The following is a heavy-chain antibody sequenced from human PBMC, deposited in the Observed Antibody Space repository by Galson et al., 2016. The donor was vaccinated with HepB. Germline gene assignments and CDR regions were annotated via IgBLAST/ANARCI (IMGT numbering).Heavy chain of an antibody. CDR1: GGSFSSYG. Sequence: SVKVSCKASGGSFSSYGISWVRQAPGQGLEWMGGIIPVFGTTNYAQKFQGRVTITADESTNTAFMELRSLRSDDTAVYFCARALSRDMVRGVIDPFDYWGQGTLVTVSS. J-gene: IGHJ4*02. CDR2: IIPVFGTT. D-gene: IGHD3-10*01. CDR3: ARALSRDMVRGVIDPFDY. V-gene: IGHV1-69*13.